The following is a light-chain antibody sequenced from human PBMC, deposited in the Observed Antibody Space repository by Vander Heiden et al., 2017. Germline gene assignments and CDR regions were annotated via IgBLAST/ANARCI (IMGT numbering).Light chain of an antibody. J-gene: IGLJ1*01. CDR2: AVS. CDR1: SSDGGGYSY. V-gene: IGLV2-14*01. CDR3: SSYTSTKSYV. Sequence: QSALTQPAYVSGSPGQSITIPCNGTSSDGGGYSYVAGYQHHPGKAPKLMIYAVSVRPSGVSNRFSGSKSGNTASLTISGLQAEDEADYYCSSYTSTKSYVFGTGTQVTAL.